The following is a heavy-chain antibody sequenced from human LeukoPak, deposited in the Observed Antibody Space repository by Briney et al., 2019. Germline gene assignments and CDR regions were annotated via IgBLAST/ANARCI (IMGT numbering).Heavy chain of an antibody. CDR1: GYTFTSYY. D-gene: IGHD3-22*01. V-gene: IGHV1-46*01. CDR3: ARAKYYYDSSGYYVN. CDR2: INPSGGSA. J-gene: IGHJ4*02. Sequence: ASVKVSCKASGYTFTSYYMHWVRQAPGQGLEWMGIINPSGGSASYAQKFQGRVTMTRDMSTSTVYMELSSLRSEDTAVYYCARAKYYYDSSGYYVNWGQGTLVTVSS.